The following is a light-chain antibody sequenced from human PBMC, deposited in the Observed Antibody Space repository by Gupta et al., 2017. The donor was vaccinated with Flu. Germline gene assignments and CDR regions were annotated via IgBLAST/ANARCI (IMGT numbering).Light chain of an antibody. CDR2: YAS. CDR3: QHRSSLPHT. Sequence: PEFQSVPRKERVTITCRARKSIVSSLHWYQQKPDQSPKLLIKYASQSVSGVPSRFSGSGSGTVFTLTINGLEAEDAAAYYCQHRSSLPHTFGQGTKLEIK. V-gene: IGKV6D-21*02. J-gene: IGKJ2*01. CDR1: KSIVSS.